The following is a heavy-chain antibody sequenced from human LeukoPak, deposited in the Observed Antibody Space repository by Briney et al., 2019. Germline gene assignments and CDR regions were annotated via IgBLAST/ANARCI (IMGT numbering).Heavy chain of an antibody. D-gene: IGHD3-10*01. CDR1: GGSFSGYY. J-gene: IGHJ4*02. Sequence: SETLSLTCAVYGGSFSGYYWSWIRQPPGKGLEWIGEINHSGSTNYNPSLKSRVTISVDTSKNQFSLKLSSVTAADTAVYYCAREIQGGSGSYWVYWGQGTLVTVSS. CDR2: INHSGST. CDR3: AREIQGGSGSYWVY. V-gene: IGHV4-34*01.